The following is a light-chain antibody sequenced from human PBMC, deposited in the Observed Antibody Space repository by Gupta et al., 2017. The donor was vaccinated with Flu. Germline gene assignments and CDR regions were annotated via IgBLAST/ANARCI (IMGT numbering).Light chain of an antibody. CDR2: RND. V-gene: IGLV1-47*01. CDR1: SSNIATNY. Sequence: QSVLTQPPSASGPPGQRVTIPCFGSSSNIATNYVYWYQQLPGTAPKLLLYRNDRRPSGVPDRFSGSKSGTSASLAISGLRAEDEADYYCAAGDDSRSGVGFGGGTKLTVL. J-gene: IGLJ2*01. CDR3: AAGDDSRSGVG.